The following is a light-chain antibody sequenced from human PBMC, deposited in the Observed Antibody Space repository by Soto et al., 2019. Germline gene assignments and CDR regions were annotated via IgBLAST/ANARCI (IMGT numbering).Light chain of an antibody. CDR3: QQYNNWPPTPVYT. Sequence: EIVLTQSPGTLSLSPGERATLSCRASQSVSSSYLAWYQQKGGQAPRLLIYGASRRATGIPDRFSGSGSGTDFTLTISRLEPEDFAVYYCQQYNNWPPTPVYTFGQGTKLEIK. CDR2: GAS. V-gene: IGKV3-20*01. CDR1: QSVSSSY. J-gene: IGKJ2*01.